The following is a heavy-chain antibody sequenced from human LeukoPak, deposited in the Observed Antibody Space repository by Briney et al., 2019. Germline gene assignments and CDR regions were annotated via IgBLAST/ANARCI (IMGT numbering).Heavy chain of an antibody. V-gene: IGHV3-48*02. CDR2: INIRSSSI. CDR3: ARGTPVPVAIRGNYFYYGMDV. Sequence: GGSLRLSCAASGFTFSNYYMHWVRQAPGKGLEWVSYINIRSSSIYYADSVKGRFTISRENAKNSLSLQMHSLRDEDTAVYYCARGTPVPVAIRGNYFYYGMDVWGQGTAVTVSS. CDR1: GFTFSNYY. J-gene: IGHJ6*02. D-gene: IGHD2-2*02.